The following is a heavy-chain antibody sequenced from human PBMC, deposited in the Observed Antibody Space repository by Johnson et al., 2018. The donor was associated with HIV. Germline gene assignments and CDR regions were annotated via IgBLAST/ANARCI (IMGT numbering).Heavy chain of an antibody. J-gene: IGHJ3*02. CDR1: GFTVNGNY. D-gene: IGHD5-18*01. CDR3: ARLPSGYSRDDLDI. V-gene: IGHV3-13*01. CDR2: IGTGGDT. Sequence: VQLVESGGGVVQPGRSLRLSCAVSGFTVNGNYMHWVRQGTGKGLEWVSGIGTGGDTHYPDSVKGRFTISRDNSKNTIYLQMNSLRGEDTAVYYCARLPSGYSRDDLDIWGQGTMVTVSS.